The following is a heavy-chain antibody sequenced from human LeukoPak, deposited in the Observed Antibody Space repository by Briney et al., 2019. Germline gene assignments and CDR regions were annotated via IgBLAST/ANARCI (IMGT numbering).Heavy chain of an antibody. V-gene: IGHV3-21*01. CDR1: GFTFSSYS. Sequence: GGSLRLSCAASGFTFSSYSMNWVRQAPGKGLEWVSSISSSSSYIYYADSVKGRFTISRDNAKNSLYLQMNSLRAEDTAVYYCARHRSVAAAYDYWGQGTLVTVSS. J-gene: IGHJ4*02. D-gene: IGHD6-13*01. CDR2: ISSSSSYI. CDR3: ARHRSVAAAYDY.